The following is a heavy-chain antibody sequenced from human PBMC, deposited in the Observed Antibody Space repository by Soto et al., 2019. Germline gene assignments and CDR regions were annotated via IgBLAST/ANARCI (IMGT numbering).Heavy chain of an antibody. CDR3: ARSASRGDIVVVPAAMTDGYYGMDV. D-gene: IGHD2-2*01. Sequence: GASVKVSCKAPGYTFTGYYMHWVRQAPGQGLEWMGWINPNSGGTNYAQKFQGWVTMTRDTSISTAYMELSRLRSDDTAVYYCARSASRGDIVVVPAAMTDGYYGMDVWGQGTTVTVSS. CDR2: INPNSGGT. V-gene: IGHV1-2*04. J-gene: IGHJ6*02. CDR1: GYTFTGYY.